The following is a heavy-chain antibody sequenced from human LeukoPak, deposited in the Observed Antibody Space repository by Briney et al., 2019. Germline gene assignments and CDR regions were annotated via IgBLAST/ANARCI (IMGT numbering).Heavy chain of an antibody. CDR1: GYTLTELS. D-gene: IGHD1-1*01. Sequence: GASVKVSCKVSGYTLTELSMHWLRQAPGKGLEWMGGFDPEDGETIYAQKFQGRVTMTEDTSTDTAYMELSSLRSEDTAVYYCATAVQLERPMDDYGGQGTLVTVSS. J-gene: IGHJ4*02. CDR2: FDPEDGET. CDR3: ATAVQLERPMDDY. V-gene: IGHV1-24*01.